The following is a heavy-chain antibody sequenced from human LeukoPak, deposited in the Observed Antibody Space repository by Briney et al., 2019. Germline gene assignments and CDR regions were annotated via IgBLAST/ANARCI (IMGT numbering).Heavy chain of an antibody. J-gene: IGHJ4*02. D-gene: IGHD5-18*01. V-gene: IGHV1-18*01. CDR3: ARVSWHSYGDDY. Sequence: ASVKVSCKASGYTFNSYGINWVRQAPGQGLEWMGWISAYNGNTNYAQKFQGRVTITADESTSTAYMELSSLRSEDTTVYYCARVSWHSYGDDYWGQGTLVTVSS. CDR2: ISAYNGNT. CDR1: GYTFNSYG.